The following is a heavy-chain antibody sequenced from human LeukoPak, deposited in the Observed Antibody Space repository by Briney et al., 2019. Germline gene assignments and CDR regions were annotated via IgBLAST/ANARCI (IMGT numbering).Heavy chain of an antibody. V-gene: IGHV3-33*01. J-gene: IGHJ4*02. CDR3: ARVSVLDLPGY. CDR1: GFTFSSYG. CDR2: IWYDGSNK. D-gene: IGHD1-1*01. Sequence: SLRLSCAASGFTFSSYGMHWVRQAPGKGLEWVAVIWYDGSNKYYADSVKGRFTISRDNSKNTLYLQMNSLRAEDTAVYYCARVSVLDLPGYWGQGTLVTVSS.